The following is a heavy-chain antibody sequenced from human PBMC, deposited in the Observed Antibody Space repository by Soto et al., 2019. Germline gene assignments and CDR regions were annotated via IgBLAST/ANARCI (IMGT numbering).Heavy chain of an antibody. V-gene: IGHV4-39*01. Sequence: QLQLQESGPGLVKPSETLSLTCTVSGGPIGSSSYYWGWIRQPPGKGLEWIGSIYYSGSTYYNPPLKSRVTIAVDTSKNLSSTKLGSVTAADTAVYYCARQIVGKGGGVSTGDYWGQGTLVTVSS. J-gene: IGHJ4*02. CDR2: IYYSGST. CDR3: ARQIVGKGGGVSTGDY. D-gene: IGHD4-17*01. CDR1: GGPIGSSSYY.